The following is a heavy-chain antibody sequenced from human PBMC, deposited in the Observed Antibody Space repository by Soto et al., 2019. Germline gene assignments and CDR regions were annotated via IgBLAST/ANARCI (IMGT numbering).Heavy chain of an antibody. V-gene: IGHV3-15*07. J-gene: IGHJ6*02. CDR3: TTGLAAAGLYYYYGMDV. CDR1: GFTFSNAW. CDR2: IKSKTDGGTT. D-gene: IGHD6-13*01. Sequence: GGSLRLSCAASGFTFSNAWMNWVRQAPGKGLEWVGRIKSKTDGGTTDYAAPVKGRFTISRDDSKNTLYLQMNSLKTEDTAVYYCTTGLAAAGLYYYYGMDVWGQGTTVTVSS.